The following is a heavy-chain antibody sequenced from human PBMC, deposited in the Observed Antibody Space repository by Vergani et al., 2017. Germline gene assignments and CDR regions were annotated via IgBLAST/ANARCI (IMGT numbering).Heavy chain of an antibody. Sequence: QVQLVESGGDVVQPGRSLRLSCAASGFTFSSYGMHWVRQAPGKGLEWVAVIWYDGSNKYYADSVKGRFTISRDNSKNTLYLQMNSLRAEDTAVYYCARVPKQSRSLYAYYFDYWGQGTLVTVSS. J-gene: IGHJ4*02. CDR3: ARVPKQSRSLYAYYFDY. D-gene: IGHD2-15*01. V-gene: IGHV3-33*01. CDR1: GFTFSSYG. CDR2: IWYDGSNK.